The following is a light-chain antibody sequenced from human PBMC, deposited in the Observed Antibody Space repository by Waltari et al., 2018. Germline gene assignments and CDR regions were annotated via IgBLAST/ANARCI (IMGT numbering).Light chain of an antibody. Sequence: SYVLTQPPSVSVAPGETASVTCGGDSLGRKSVHWYQQKPGQAPVLVIYYDSDRPSGIPERFSGSNSGDTATLTLSRVEVGDEADYYCQVWDGNNDVGVFGGGTKLTVL. J-gene: IGLJ3*02. CDR1: SLGRKS. CDR2: YDS. V-gene: IGLV3-21*04. CDR3: QVWDGNNDVGV.